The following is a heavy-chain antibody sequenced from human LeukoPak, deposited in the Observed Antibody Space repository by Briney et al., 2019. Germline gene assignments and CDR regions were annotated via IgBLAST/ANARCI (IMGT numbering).Heavy chain of an antibody. V-gene: IGHV3-23*01. J-gene: IGHJ4*02. CDR1: GFTFNTYA. Sequence: GGFLRLSCAASGFTFNTYAMNWVRQAPGKGLEWVSTINNHGVRTFYADSVKGRFTISRDNSKNTLYLLMNSLRAEDTAIYYCAKDAGDGYTDFWGQGTLVTVSS. D-gene: IGHD3-16*01. CDR3: AKDAGDGYTDF. CDR2: INNHGVRT.